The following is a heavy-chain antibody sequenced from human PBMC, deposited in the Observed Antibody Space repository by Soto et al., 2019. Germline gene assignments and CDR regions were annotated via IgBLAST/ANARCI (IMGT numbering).Heavy chain of an antibody. CDR1: GFTFSSYA. CDR2: ISYDGSNK. Sequence: QVQLVESGGGVVRPGRSLRLSCAASGFTFSSYAMHWVRQAPGKGLEWVAVISYDGSNKYYADSVKGRFTISRDNSKNTLYLQMNSLRAEDTAVYYCARDLAPTSYYYYYGMDVWGQGTTVTVSS. V-gene: IGHV3-30-3*01. J-gene: IGHJ6*02. CDR3: ARDLAPTSYYYYYGMDV. D-gene: IGHD5-12*01.